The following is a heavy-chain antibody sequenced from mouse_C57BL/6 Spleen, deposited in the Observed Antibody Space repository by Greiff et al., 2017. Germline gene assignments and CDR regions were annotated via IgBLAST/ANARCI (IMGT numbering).Heavy chain of an antibody. Sequence: QVQLQQSGAELVKPGASVKMSCKASGYTFTSYWITWVKQRPGQGLEWIGDIYPGSGSTNYNEKFKSKATLTVDTSSSTAYMQLSSLTSEDSAVYYCAREGYYGSSFYAMDYWGQGTSVTVSS. CDR1: GYTFTSYW. V-gene: IGHV1-55*01. J-gene: IGHJ4*01. CDR3: AREGYYGSSFYAMDY. D-gene: IGHD1-1*01. CDR2: IYPGSGST.